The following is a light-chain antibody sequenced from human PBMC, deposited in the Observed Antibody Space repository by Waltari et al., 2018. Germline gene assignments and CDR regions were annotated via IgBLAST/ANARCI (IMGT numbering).Light chain of an antibody. V-gene: IGKV3D-15*01. J-gene: IGKJ1*01. CDR1: QSVSSN. Sequence: EVILTQSPATLSVSPGARATLSCRASQSVSSNLAWYRQKPGQAPRVVIYGASNRATGIPARFSGSGSGTEFTLSISSLQSEDFAVYYCQQYNNWPWTFGQVTKVEIK. CDR3: QQYNNWPWT. CDR2: GAS.